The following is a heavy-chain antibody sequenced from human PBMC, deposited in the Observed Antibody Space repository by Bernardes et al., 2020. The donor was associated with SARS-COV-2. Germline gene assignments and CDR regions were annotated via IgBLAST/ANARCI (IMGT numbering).Heavy chain of an antibody. CDR1: GYAFTHYY. D-gene: IGHD1-26*01. Sequence: ASVKVSCQASGYAFTHYYIHWLRQTPVQGLEWMGWINPNSGDSSSSRKFQGRVTLTRDTSINTAYLDLSRLTSDDSAVYFCAGYSFGRNLDFWGRGSLVTVSS. CDR3: AGYSFGRNLDF. V-gene: IGHV1-2*02. J-gene: IGHJ4*02. CDR2: INPNSGDS.